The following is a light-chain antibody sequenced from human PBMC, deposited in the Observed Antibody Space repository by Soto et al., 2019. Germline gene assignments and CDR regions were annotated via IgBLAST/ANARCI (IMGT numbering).Light chain of an antibody. J-gene: IGLJ7*01. CDR2: SND. CDR3: AAWDDSMNGAV. CDR1: SSNIGSNT. Sequence: QSVLTQPPSASGTPGQRVTISCSGSSSNIGSNTVNWFRQLPGTAPELLIYSNDQRPSGVPDRFSGSKSGTSVSLAISGIQSEDEYDYYCAAWDDSMNGAVFGGGTKLTVL. V-gene: IGLV1-44*01.